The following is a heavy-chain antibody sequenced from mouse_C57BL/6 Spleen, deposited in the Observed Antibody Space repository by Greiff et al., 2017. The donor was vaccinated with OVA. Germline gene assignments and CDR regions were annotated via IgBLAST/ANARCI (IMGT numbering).Heavy chain of an antibody. Sequence: VQLQQSGAELERPGASVKLSCTASGFNIKDDYMHWVKQRPEQGLEWIGWIDPENGDTEYASKFQGKATITADTSSNTAYLQLSSLTSEDTAVYYCTTAVVATDYAMDYWGQGTSVTVSS. J-gene: IGHJ4*01. D-gene: IGHD1-1*01. V-gene: IGHV14-4*01. CDR1: GFNIKDDY. CDR2: IDPENGDT. CDR3: TTAVVATDYAMDY.